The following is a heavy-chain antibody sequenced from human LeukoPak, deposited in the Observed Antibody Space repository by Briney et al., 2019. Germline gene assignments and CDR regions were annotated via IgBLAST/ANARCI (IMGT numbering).Heavy chain of an antibody. V-gene: IGHV4-59*01. CDR2: IYYSGST. CDR1: GGSISSYY. CDR3: ARGTAHYDFWSGYSAGYYFDY. J-gene: IGHJ4*02. Sequence: SETLSLTCTVSGGSISSYYWSWIRQPPGKGLEWIGYIYYSGSTNCNPSLKSRVTISVDTSKNQFSLKLSSVTAADTAVYYCARGTAHYDFWSGYSAGYYFDYWGQGTLVTVSS. D-gene: IGHD3-3*01.